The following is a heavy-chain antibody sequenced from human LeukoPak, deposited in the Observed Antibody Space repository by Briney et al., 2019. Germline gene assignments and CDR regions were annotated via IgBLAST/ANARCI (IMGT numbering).Heavy chain of an antibody. Sequence: PGGSLRLSCAVSGFTFSNYWMSWVRQAPGKGLEWVANIKQDGSEKYYVDSVKGRFTISRDNAKNSLHLQMNSLRAEDTAVYHCARVRCTRTSCFPDYWGQGTLVTVSS. J-gene: IGHJ4*02. CDR3: ARVRCTRTSCFPDY. CDR2: IKQDGSEK. V-gene: IGHV3-7*01. D-gene: IGHD2-2*01. CDR1: GFTFSNYW.